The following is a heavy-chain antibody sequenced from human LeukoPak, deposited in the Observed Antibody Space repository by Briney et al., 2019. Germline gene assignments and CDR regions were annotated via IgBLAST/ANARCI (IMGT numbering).Heavy chain of an antibody. CDR1: GGFISRYD. CDR3: ARVSGTSYGDYLDY. V-gene: IGHV4-59*01. Sequence: SETLSLTCTVSGGFISRYDWSWLRQPPGKGLEWIGYLYYSGSTNYNPSLKSRVTISVDTSKNQFSLKLSSVTAADTAVYYCARVSGTSYGDYLDYWGQGTLVTVSS. D-gene: IGHD4-17*01. J-gene: IGHJ4*02. CDR2: LYYSGST.